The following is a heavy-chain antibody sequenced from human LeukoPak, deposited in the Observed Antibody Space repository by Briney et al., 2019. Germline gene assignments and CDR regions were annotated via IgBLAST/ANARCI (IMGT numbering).Heavy chain of an antibody. CDR1: GYTFTSYG. CDR2: ISAYNGNT. V-gene: IGHV1-18*01. D-gene: IGHD3-9*01. J-gene: IGHJ5*02. CDR3: ARSPLTGQGWFDP. Sequence: ASVKVSCKASGYTFTSYGISWVRQAPGQGLEWMGWISAYNGNTNYAQKLQGRVTMTRDTSTSTVNMELSSLRSDDTAVYYCARSPLTGQGWFDPWGQGTLVTVSS.